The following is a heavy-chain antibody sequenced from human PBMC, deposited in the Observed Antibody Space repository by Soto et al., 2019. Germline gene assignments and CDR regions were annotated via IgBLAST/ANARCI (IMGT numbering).Heavy chain of an antibody. J-gene: IGHJ5*02. D-gene: IGHD6-13*01. CDR3: ARGLRAAAGTIWFDP. CDR1: GGSISSGGYY. V-gene: IGHV4-31*03. CDR2: IYYSGST. Sequence: TLSLTCTVSGGSISSGGYYWSWIRQHPGKGLEWIGYIYYSGSTYYNPSLKSRVTISVNTSKNQFSLKLSSVTAADTAVYYCARGLRAAAGTIWFDPWGQGTLVTVSS.